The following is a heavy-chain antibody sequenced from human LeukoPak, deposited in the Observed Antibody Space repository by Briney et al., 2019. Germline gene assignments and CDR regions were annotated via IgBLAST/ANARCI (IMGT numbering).Heavy chain of an antibody. CDR2: ISSSGSTI. J-gene: IGHJ6*02. CDR3: ARDEDIVVVPAAKYGMDV. D-gene: IGHD2-2*01. CDR1: GFTFSDYY. Sequence: GGSLRLSCAASGFTFSDYYMSWIRQAPGKGLEWVSYISSSGSTIYYADSVKGRFTISRDNAKNSLYLQMNSLRAEDTAVYYCARDEDIVVVPAAKYGMDVWGQGTTVTVSS. V-gene: IGHV3-11*01.